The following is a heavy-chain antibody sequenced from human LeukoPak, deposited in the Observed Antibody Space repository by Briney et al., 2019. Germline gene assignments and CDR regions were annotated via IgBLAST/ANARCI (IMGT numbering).Heavy chain of an antibody. Sequence: GGSLRLPYAACGFTISSNYISWVRQAPGKGLEWVSVIYSAGTTYYADSVKGRFTISRDNSKNTLYLQMNSLRVEDTAVYYCASQSTPVLLFHIWGQGTMVTVSS. CDR1: GFTISSNY. V-gene: IGHV3-66*04. CDR3: ASQSTPVLLFHI. CDR2: IYSAGTT. D-gene: IGHD2-21*01. J-gene: IGHJ3*02.